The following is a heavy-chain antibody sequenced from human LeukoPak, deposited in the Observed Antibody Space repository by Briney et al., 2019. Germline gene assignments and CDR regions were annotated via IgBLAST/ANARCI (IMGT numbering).Heavy chain of an antibody. J-gene: IGHJ3*02. CDR2: INHSGST. V-gene: IGHV4-34*01. CDR1: GVSFSGYY. Sequence: SETLSLTCAVYGVSFSGYYWSWIRQPPGKGLEWIGEINHSGSTNYNPSLKSRVTISVDTSKNQFSLKLNSVTAADTAVYYCARGAPKEIQLWLRLRGVAFDIWGQGTMDTVSS. D-gene: IGHD5-18*01. CDR3: ARGAPKEIQLWLRLRGVAFDI.